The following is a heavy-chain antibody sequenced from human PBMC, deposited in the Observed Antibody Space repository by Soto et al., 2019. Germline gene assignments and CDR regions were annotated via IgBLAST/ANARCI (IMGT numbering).Heavy chain of an antibody. J-gene: IGHJ5*02. Sequence: ASVKVSCKASGYTFTSYAMNWVRQAPGQRLEWMGWINAGNGNTKYSQKFQGRVTITRDTSASTAYMELSSLRSEDTAVYYCASFPHYYDSSGYYFYAWGQGTLVTVSS. D-gene: IGHD3-22*01. CDR3: ASFPHYYDSSGYYFYA. CDR2: INAGNGNT. V-gene: IGHV1-3*01. CDR1: GYTFTSYA.